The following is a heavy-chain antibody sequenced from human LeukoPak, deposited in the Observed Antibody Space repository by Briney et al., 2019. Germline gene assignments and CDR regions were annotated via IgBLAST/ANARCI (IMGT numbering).Heavy chain of an antibody. D-gene: IGHD6-13*01. Sequence: PGGPLRLSCAASESTLTRYGMPWGPKAPGKGLEWVAFIRHDGSNKYYADSVKGRFTISRDNSKNTLYLQMNSLRAEDTAVYYCARGGRYSRYDWFDHWGQGTLVTVSS. V-gene: IGHV3-30*02. CDR2: IRHDGSNK. J-gene: IGHJ5*02. CDR3: ARGGRYSRYDWFDH. CDR1: ESTLTRYG.